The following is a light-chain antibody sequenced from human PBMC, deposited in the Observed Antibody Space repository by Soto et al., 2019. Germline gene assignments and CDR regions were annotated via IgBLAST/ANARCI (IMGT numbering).Light chain of an antibody. CDR3: SSYTSSSTRV. CDR2: KVS. J-gene: IGLJ3*02. CDR1: SSDVGGYNY. V-gene: IGLV2-14*01. Sequence: QSALTQPASVSGSPGQSITISCTGTSSDVGGYNYVSWYQQHPGKAPKLMIYKVSNRPSGVSNRFSGSKSGNTASLTISGLQAEHEADYYCSSYTSSSTRVFGGGTKLTVL.